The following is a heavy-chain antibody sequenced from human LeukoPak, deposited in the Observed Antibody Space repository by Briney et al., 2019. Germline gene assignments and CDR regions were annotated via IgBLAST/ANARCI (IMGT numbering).Heavy chain of an antibody. J-gene: IGHJ4*02. CDR2: IYHSGST. D-gene: IGHD1-26*01. Sequence: GSLRLSCAASGFTFSSYSMNWVRQAPGKGLEWIGNIYHSGSTYYNASLQSRVTISIDTSRNQFSLRLNSVTAADTAMYYCAKSGGYGLIDCWGQGTLVTVSS. V-gene: IGHV4-59*04. CDR3: AKSGGYGLIDC. CDR1: GFTFSSYS.